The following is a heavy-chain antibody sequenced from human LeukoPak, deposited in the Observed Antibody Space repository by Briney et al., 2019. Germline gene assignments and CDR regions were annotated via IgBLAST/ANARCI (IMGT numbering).Heavy chain of an antibody. J-gene: IGHJ6*03. CDR2: ISSGGDAT. CDR1: GFTFSIHN. CDR3: AKDGHYYYYYMDV. Sequence: GGSLRLSCAASGFTFSIHNMDWVRQAPGKGLEWISYISSGGDATHYADSVKGRFTISRDNSKNTLYLQMNSLRAEDTAVYYCAKDGHYYYYYMDVWGKGTTVTVSS. D-gene: IGHD3/OR15-3a*01. V-gene: IGHV3-48*01.